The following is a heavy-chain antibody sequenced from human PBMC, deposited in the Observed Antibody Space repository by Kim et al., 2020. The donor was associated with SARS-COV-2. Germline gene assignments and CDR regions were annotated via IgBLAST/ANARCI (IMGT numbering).Heavy chain of an antibody. Sequence: SETLSLTCAVSGGSISSSNWWSWVRQPPGKGLEWIGEIYHIGSTNYNPSLKSRVTISVDKSKNQFSLKLSSVTAADTAVYYCAIIPRRIVVVMKQGDAFDIWGQGTMVTVSS. CDR3: AIIPRRIVVVMKQGDAFDI. CDR1: GGSISSSNW. D-gene: IGHD3-22*01. V-gene: IGHV4-4*02. J-gene: IGHJ3*02. CDR2: IYHIGST.